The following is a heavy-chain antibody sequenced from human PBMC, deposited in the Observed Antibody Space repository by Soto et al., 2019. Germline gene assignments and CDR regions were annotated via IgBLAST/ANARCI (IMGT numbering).Heavy chain of an antibody. Sequence: GASVKVSCKVSGYTLTELSMHWVRQAPGKGLEWMGGFDPEDGETIYTQKFQGRVTMTEDTSTDTAYMELSSLSSEDTAVYYCATALGYCSGGGCYSGTFDYWGQGTLVTVSS. CDR3: ATALGYCSGGGCYSGTFDY. CDR1: GYTLTELS. CDR2: FDPEDGET. V-gene: IGHV1-24*01. J-gene: IGHJ4*02. D-gene: IGHD2-15*01.